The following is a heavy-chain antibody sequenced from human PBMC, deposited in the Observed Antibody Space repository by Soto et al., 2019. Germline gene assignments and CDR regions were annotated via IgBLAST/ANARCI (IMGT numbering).Heavy chain of an antibody. D-gene: IGHD4-17*01. CDR2: IGTAGDT. J-gene: IGHJ2*01. CDR3: ARAVRYGDYLLGYFDL. Sequence: EVQLVESGGGLVQPGGSLRLSCAASGFTFSSYDMHWVRQATGKGLEWVSAIGTAGDTYYPGSVKGRFTISRENAKNSLYLQMNRLRAGDTAVYYCARAVRYGDYLLGYFDLWGRGTLVTVSS. V-gene: IGHV3-13*01. CDR1: GFTFSSYD.